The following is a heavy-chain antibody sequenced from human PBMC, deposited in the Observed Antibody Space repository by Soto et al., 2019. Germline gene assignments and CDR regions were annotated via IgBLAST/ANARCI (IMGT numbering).Heavy chain of an antibody. J-gene: IGHJ3*02. CDR3: AGVKVATIDAFDI. V-gene: IGHV3-21*01. CDR1: GFTFSSYS. Sequence: GGSLRLSCAASGFTFSSYSMNWVRQAPGKGLEWVSSISSSSSYIYYADSVKGRFTISRDNAKNSLYLQMNSLRAEDTAVYYCAGVKVATIDAFDIWGQGTMVTVSS. D-gene: IGHD5-12*01. CDR2: ISSSSSYI.